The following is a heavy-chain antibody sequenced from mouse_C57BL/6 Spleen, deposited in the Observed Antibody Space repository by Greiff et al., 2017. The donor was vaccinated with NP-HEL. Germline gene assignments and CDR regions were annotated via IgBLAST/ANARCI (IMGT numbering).Heavy chain of an antibody. J-gene: IGHJ1*03. CDR1: GYSFTGYY. CDR2: INPSTGGT. D-gene: IGHD2-4*01. V-gene: IGHV1-42*01. CDR3: ARGSTCYDYERYFDV. Sequence: VQLQQSGPELVKPGASVKISCKASGYSFTGYYMNWVKQSPEKSLEWIGEINPSTGGTTYNQKFKAKATLTVDKSSSTAYMQLKSLTSEDSAVYYCARGSTCYDYERYFDVWGTGTTVTVSS.